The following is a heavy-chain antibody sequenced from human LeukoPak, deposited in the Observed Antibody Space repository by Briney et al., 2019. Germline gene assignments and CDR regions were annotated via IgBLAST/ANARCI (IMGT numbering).Heavy chain of an antibody. CDR1: GFTFSSYA. J-gene: IGHJ4*02. Sequence: PGGSLRLSCAASGFTFSSYAMSWVRQAPGKGLEWVSAISGSGGSTYYADSVKGRFTISRDNSKNTLYLQMNSLRAEDTAVYYCARSPGIAVAGARYWGQGTLVTVSS. V-gene: IGHV3-23*01. CDR2: ISGSGGST. CDR3: ARSPGIAVAGARY. D-gene: IGHD6-19*01.